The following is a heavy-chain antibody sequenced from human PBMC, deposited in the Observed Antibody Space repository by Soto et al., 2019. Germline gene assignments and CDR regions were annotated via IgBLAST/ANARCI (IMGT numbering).Heavy chain of an antibody. Sequence: GASVKVSCKASGGTFSSYPISWVRQAPGQGLEWMGGIIPIFGTANYAQKFQGRVTITADESTSTAYMELSSLRSEDTAVYYCARGNLNYDFWSGYLGYYYYYGMDVWGQGTTVTVSS. CDR2: IIPIFGTA. CDR1: GGTFSSYP. V-gene: IGHV1-69*13. CDR3: ARGNLNYDFWSGYLGYYYYYGMDV. D-gene: IGHD3-3*01. J-gene: IGHJ6*02.